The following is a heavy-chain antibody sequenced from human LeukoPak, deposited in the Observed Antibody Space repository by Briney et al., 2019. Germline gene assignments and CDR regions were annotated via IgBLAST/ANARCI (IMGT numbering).Heavy chain of an antibody. Sequence: GGSLRLSCTASGFSFSTYSMTWVRQGPGKGLEWVSSIYNSGSKTFYADSVKGRFTISRDNSKNTLYLQMNSLTVEDTAIYYCSKDVVPDSGWDLDYWGQGTLVTVSS. CDR1: GFSFSTYS. V-gene: IGHV3-23*05. CDR3: SKDVVPDSGWDLDY. CDR2: IYNSGSKT. J-gene: IGHJ4*02. D-gene: IGHD6-19*01.